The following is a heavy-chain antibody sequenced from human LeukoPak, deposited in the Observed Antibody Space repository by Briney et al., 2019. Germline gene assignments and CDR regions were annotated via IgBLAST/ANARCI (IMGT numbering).Heavy chain of an antibody. Sequence: ASVKVSCKASGYSVTTYGIAWVRQAYGPGLEGMGWISIYNGNTKYAQKYQGRVTMTTDTSKSTAYMELRSLRSDDTAVYYCARGVSARWVDYGGQGTLVTVSA. CDR1: GYSVTTYG. CDR2: ISIYNGNT. V-gene: IGHV1-18*01. J-gene: IGHJ4*02. CDR3: ARGVSARWVDY. D-gene: IGHD4/OR15-4a*01.